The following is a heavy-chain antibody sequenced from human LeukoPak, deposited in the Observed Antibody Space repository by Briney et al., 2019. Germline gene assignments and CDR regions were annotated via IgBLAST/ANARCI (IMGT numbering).Heavy chain of an antibody. CDR2: ISGSGGST. CDR1: GFTFRSYA. V-gene: IGHV3-23*01. J-gene: IGHJ3*02. D-gene: IGHD3-9*01. Sequence: GGSLRLSCAASGFTFRSYAMSWVREAPGKGLEWVSAISGSGGSTYYADSVKGRFTISRDNSKNTLYLQMNSLRAEDTAVYYCAKFVTGYSIVDAFDIWGQGTMVTVSS. CDR3: AKFVTGYSIVDAFDI.